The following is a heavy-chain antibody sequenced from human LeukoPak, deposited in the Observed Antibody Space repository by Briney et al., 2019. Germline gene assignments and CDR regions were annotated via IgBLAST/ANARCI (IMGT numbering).Heavy chain of an antibody. J-gene: IGHJ3*02. Sequence: SETLSLTCTVSGGSISSYYWSWIRQPPGKGLEWIGYIYYSGSTNYNPSLKSRVTISVDTSKNQFSLKLSSVTAADTAVYYCARGLRWSDAFDIWGQGTMVTVSS. D-gene: IGHD4-23*01. V-gene: IGHV4-59*12. CDR3: ARGLRWSDAFDI. CDR1: GGSISSYY. CDR2: IYYSGST.